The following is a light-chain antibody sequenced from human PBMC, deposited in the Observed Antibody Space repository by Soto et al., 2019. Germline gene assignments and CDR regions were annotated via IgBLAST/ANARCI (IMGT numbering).Light chain of an antibody. Sequence: DIPMTQSPSSVSASVGDRVSITCRASQDISKWVAWYRQRPGKAPDLLINAAYTLHTGVPTRFIGGGSGTNFTLTISGLQPEDFAAYYCQQTHGFPYTFGQGTRLDIK. J-gene: IGKJ2*01. V-gene: IGKV1-12*01. CDR1: QDISKW. CDR3: QQTHGFPYT. CDR2: AAY.